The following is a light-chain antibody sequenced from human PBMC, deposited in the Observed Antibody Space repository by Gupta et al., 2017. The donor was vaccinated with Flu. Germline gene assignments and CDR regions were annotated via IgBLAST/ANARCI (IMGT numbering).Light chain of an antibody. J-gene: IGKJ4*01. CDR2: DAA. CDR1: HSVGRY. V-gene: IGKV3-11*01. CDR3: QQRSNWPPVLT. Sequence: EVVLTRSPATLSLSPGDRATLSCRASHSVGRYVAWYQQKPGQAPRLLVSDAADRAAGVPARFSGSGSGADFTLTISSLGPEDFAMYYCQQRSNWPPVLTFGGGTRVELK.